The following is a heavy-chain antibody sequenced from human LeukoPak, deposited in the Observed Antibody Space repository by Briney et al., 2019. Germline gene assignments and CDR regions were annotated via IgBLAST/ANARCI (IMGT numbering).Heavy chain of an antibody. CDR1: GFTFSSYS. V-gene: IGHV3-21*01. CDR3: ARVPCPTVTTTDNY. CDR2: ISSSSSYI. Sequence: GSLRLSCAASGFTFSSYSMNWVRQAPGKGLEWVSSISSSSSYIYYADSVKGRFTISRDNAKNSLYLQMNSLRAEDTAVYYCARVPCPTVTTTDNYWGQGTLVTVSS. J-gene: IGHJ4*02. D-gene: IGHD4-17*01.